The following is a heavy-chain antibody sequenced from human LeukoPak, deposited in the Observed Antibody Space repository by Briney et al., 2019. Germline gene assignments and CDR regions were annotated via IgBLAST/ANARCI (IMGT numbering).Heavy chain of an antibody. Sequence: ASVKVSCKASGYTFTCQYMHWVRQAPGQGLEWMGWINPNSGGTNYAQKFQGRVTMTRDTSISTAYMELSRLRSDDTAVYYCARGSLPFVDIVATIKDWFDPWGQGTLVTVSS. CDR3: ARGSLPFVDIVATIKDWFDP. V-gene: IGHV1-2*02. J-gene: IGHJ5*02. CDR1: GYTFTCQY. D-gene: IGHD5-12*01. CDR2: INPNSGGT.